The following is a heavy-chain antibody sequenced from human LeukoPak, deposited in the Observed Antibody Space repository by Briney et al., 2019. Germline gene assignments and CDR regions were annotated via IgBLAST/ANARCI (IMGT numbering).Heavy chain of an antibody. V-gene: IGHV1-69*05. D-gene: IGHD5-18*01. CDR2: IIPIFGTA. J-gene: IGHJ6*03. CDR3: AREAVGSGYSYDDTYYYYMDV. CDR1: GGTFSSYA. Sequence: ASVKVSCKASGGTFSSYAISWVRQAPGQGLEWMGGIIPIFGTANYAQKFQGRVTITTDESTSTAYMELSSLRSEDTAVYYCAREAVGSGYSYDDTYYYYMDVWGKGTTVTVSS.